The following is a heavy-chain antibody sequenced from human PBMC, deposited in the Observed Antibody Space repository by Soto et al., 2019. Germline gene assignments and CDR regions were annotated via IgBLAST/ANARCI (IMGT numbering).Heavy chain of an antibody. D-gene: IGHD2-2*01. J-gene: IGHJ6*02. CDR3: AKDSGYQLPDNYFYYGLDV. V-gene: IGHV3-30*18. CDR1: GFAFTSHA. CDR2: ISYDEIDK. Sequence: WGSLRLSCAASGFAFTSHAIHLFRHTPCKWREWVAAISYDEIDKKYASSVKGRFTVSRDNVKNTLSLQMNSLRPEDTAVYYCAKDSGYQLPDNYFYYGLDVWGQGTTVTVSS.